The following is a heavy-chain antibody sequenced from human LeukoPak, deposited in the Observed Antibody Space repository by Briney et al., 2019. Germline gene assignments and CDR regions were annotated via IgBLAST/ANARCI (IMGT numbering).Heavy chain of an antibody. J-gene: IGHJ6*03. D-gene: IGHD2-2*01. CDR3: ARDLTDCSSTSCFYYMDV. Sequence: GGSLRLSCAASGFTLSDYWMSWVRQAPGKGREWVANMKQDGSERYYVDSVKGRFTISRDNAKNSLYLQMNSLRAEDTAVYYCARDLTDCSSTSCFYYMDVWGKGTTVTVSS. V-gene: IGHV3-7*01. CDR1: GFTLSDYW. CDR2: MKQDGSER.